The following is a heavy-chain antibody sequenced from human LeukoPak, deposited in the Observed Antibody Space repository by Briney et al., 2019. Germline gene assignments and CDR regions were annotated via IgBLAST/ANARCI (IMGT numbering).Heavy chain of an antibody. Sequence: GSVKVSCKASGYTFTSYYMHWVRQAPGQGLEWMGIINPSGGSTSYAQKFQGRVTMTRDTSTSTVYMELSSLRSEDTAVYYCARRLWAYSGGDCYAQFFDPWGQGTLITVSS. CDR1: GYTFTSYY. V-gene: IGHV1-46*01. CDR3: ARRLWAYSGGDCYAQFFDP. J-gene: IGHJ5*02. CDR2: INPSGGST. D-gene: IGHD2-21*02.